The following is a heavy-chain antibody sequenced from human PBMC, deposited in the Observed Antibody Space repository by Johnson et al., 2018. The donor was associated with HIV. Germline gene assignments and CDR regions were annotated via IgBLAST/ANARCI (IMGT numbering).Heavy chain of an antibody. CDR2: IYSGGST. J-gene: IGHJ3*02. CDR3: ARDWGTVTSGFGAFDI. D-gene: IGHD4-17*01. V-gene: IGHV3-66*01. Sequence: VQVVESGGGLVQPGRSLRLTCAASGFIFDDYAMYWVRQAPGKGLEWVSVIYSGGSTYYADSVKGRFTISRDNSKNTLYLQMNSLRAEDTAVYYCARDWGTVTSGFGAFDIWGQGTMVTVSS. CDR1: GFIFDDYA.